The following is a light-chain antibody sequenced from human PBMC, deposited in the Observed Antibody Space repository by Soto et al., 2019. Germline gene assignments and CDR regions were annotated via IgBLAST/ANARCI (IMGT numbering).Light chain of an antibody. V-gene: IGLV2-11*01. CDR3: CSFAGSYSYV. J-gene: IGLJ1*01. Sequence: QSVLTQPRSVSGSPGQSVTISCTGTGSDVGRYDYVSWYQQHPGKAPKLIVYDVTERPSGVPDRFSGSKSGNTASLTISGLQAEDQADDACCSFAGSYSYVFGTGTKVTV. CDR2: DVT. CDR1: GSDVGRYDY.